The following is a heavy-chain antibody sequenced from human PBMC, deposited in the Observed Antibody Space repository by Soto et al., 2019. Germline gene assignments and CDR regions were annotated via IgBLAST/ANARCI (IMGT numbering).Heavy chain of an antibody. Sequence: ASVXVACKASWYTFTTYDIKFWLQAPGQGLEGLGWMDPNSGSTGYAQNFQGRITMTRNSSRNTAHMELSSLQSEDTAAYYCARERTLDSWRKGLEVWGQRPTV. V-gene: IGHV1-8*01. D-gene: IGHD3-3*01. CDR3: ARERTLDSWRKGLEV. CDR1: WYTFTTYD. J-gene: IGHJ6*01. CDR2: MDPNSGST.